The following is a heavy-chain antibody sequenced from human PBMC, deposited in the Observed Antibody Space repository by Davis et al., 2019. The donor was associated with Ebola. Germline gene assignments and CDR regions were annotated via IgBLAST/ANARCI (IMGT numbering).Heavy chain of an antibody. CDR2: ISYPSNII. Sequence: GESLKISCAASGFTFSTYSMNWIRQPPGKGLEWVSFISYPSNIIYYADSVRGRFTISRDNAKNSLYLQMNSLRDEDTAVYYCVREDWNHRGFLYWGQGTLVTVSS. CDR1: GFTFSTYS. CDR3: VREDWNHRGFLY. J-gene: IGHJ4*02. V-gene: IGHV3-48*02. D-gene: IGHD1-1*01.